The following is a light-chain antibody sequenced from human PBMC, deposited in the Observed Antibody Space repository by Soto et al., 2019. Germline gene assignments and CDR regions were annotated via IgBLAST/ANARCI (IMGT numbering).Light chain of an antibody. V-gene: IGKV3-20*01. CDR3: QQYSSLPHT. CDR1: QSVTNRY. Sequence: ESVLTQSPGTLSLSPGERATLSCRASQSVTNRYFACYQQRPGQAPRLLIYAISNRATGIPDRFSGSGSGTAFTLTISRLEPEDFVVYYFQQYSSLPHTFGQGTKLEVK. J-gene: IGKJ2*01. CDR2: AIS.